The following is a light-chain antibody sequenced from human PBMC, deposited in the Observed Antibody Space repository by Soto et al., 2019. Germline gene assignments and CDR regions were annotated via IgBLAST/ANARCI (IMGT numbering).Light chain of an antibody. Sequence: QSALTQPASVSGSPGQSITISCTGTSSDVGGYNYVSWYQQHPGKVPKLMMFDVSNRPSGVSNRFSASKSGNTASLTISGLQAEDEADYFCCSYATGSVYVFGTGTKVTV. J-gene: IGLJ1*01. CDR1: SSDVGGYNY. CDR3: CSYATGSVYV. V-gene: IGLV2-14*01. CDR2: DVS.